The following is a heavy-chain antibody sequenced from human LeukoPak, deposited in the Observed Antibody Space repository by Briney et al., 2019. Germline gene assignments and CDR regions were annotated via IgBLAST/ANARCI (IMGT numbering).Heavy chain of an antibody. V-gene: IGHV4-4*07. J-gene: IGHJ6*02. D-gene: IGHD5-18*01. Sequence: SETLSLTCTVSGGSISSYHWSWIRQPAGKGLEWIGRIYSSGNTNYSPSLKSRVTISVDTSKNQFSLKLSSVTAADTAVYYCARAHAEYSYGYGYYYYYYGMDVWGQGTTVTVSS. CDR2: IYSSGNT. CDR3: ARAHAEYSYGYGYYYYYYGMDV. CDR1: GGSISSYH.